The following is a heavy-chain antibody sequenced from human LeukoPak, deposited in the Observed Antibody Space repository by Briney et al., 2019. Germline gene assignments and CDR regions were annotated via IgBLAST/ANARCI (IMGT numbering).Heavy chain of an antibody. J-gene: IGHJ4*02. Sequence: PGRSLRLSCVGSGYTFVDYGFSWVRQAPGKGLEWVGLIRSGIYGGTAEYAASVKGRFTISRDDSKSIAYLEMNNLKTEDTAVFYCSRDPEGESSTTGCYAKYWGQGTLVTVSS. CDR3: SRDPEGESSTTGCYAKY. V-gene: IGHV3-49*04. D-gene: IGHD2-2*01. CDR1: GYTFVDYG. CDR2: IRSGIYGGTA.